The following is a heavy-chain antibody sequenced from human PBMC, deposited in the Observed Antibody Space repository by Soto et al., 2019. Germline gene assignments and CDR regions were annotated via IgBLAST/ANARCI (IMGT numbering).Heavy chain of an antibody. V-gene: IGHV3-33*08. CDR2: IWYDGSNK. D-gene: IGHD1-26*01. J-gene: IGHJ6*02. Sequence: GGSLRLSCAASGFTFSSYGMHWVRQAPGKGLEWVAVIWYDGSNKYYADSVKGRFTISRDNSKNTLYLQMNSLRAEDTAVYYCARGIVGAIDGWTYGMDVWGQGTTVTVSS. CDR1: GFTFSSYG. CDR3: ARGIVGAIDGWTYGMDV.